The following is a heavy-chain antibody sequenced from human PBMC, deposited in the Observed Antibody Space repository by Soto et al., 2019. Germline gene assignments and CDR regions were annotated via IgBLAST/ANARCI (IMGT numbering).Heavy chain of an antibody. CDR2: MYKTGST. CDR1: GGSISGYY. D-gene: IGHD2-21*02. J-gene: IGHJ6*02. Sequence: QVQLQESGPRLVKPSETLSLTCTVSGGSISGYYWSWIRQPPGKGLEWIGYMYKTGSTVYNPSFKSRVTISVDTSKNQFSLKLNSVTAADTAVYYCARDLWGYCGTDCYPLDVWGQGTTVTVSS. CDR3: ARDLWGYCGTDCYPLDV. V-gene: IGHV4-59*01.